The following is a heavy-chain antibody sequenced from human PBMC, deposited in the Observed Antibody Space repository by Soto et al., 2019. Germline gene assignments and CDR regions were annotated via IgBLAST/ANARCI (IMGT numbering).Heavy chain of an antibody. CDR1: GFTFSSYS. V-gene: IGHV3-21*01. CDR2: ISSSSSYI. CDR3: ARAYCGGDCYSDY. D-gene: IGHD2-21*02. J-gene: IGHJ4*02. Sequence: EVQLVESGGGLVKPGGSLRLSCAASGFTFSSYSMNWVRQAPGKGLEWVSSISSSSSYIYYADSLKGRFTISRDNAKNSLYLRVNSLRADDTAVYYCARAYCGGDCYSDYWGQGTLVTVSS.